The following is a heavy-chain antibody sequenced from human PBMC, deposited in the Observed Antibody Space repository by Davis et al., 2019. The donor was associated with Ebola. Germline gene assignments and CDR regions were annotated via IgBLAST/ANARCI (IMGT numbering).Heavy chain of an antibody. CDR2: ISSDGSNE. CDR3: ARDRSVTEALLFDF. J-gene: IGHJ4*02. CDR1: GFTFSRSG. V-gene: IGHV3-30*03. Sequence: GESLKISCAASGFTFSRSGMHWVRQAPGKGLEWVALISSDGSNEYYADSVKGRFTISRDNSKNTLYLQMNSLRAEDTAVYYCARDRSVTEALLFDFWGQGTLVTVSS.